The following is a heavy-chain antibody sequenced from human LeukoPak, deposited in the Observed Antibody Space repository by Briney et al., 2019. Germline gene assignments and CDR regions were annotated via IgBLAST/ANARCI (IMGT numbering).Heavy chain of an antibody. V-gene: IGHV4-34*01. Sequence: PSETLSLTCAVYGGSFSGYYWSWIRQPPGKGLEWIGEINHSGSTNYNPSLKSRVTISVDTSKNQFSLKLSSVTAADTAVYYCARASTFEMTYYDFWSGPAAHGMDVWGQGTTVTVSS. J-gene: IGHJ6*02. CDR3: ARASTFEMTYYDFWSGPAAHGMDV. CDR2: INHSGST. CDR1: GGSFSGYY. D-gene: IGHD3-3*01.